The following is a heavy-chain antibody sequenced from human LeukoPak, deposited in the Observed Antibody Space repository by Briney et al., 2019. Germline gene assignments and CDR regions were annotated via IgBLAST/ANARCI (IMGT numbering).Heavy chain of an antibody. V-gene: IGHV4-59*01. CDR3: ARDGRWLQLGFDY. CDR1: GGSISSYY. J-gene: IGHJ4*02. CDR2: IYYSGST. Sequence: SETLSLTCTVSGGSISSYYWSWIRQPPGKGLEWIGYIYYSGSTNYNPSLKSRVTISVDTPKNQFSLKLSPVTAADTAVYYCARDGRWLQLGFDYWGQGTLVTVSS. D-gene: IGHD5-24*01.